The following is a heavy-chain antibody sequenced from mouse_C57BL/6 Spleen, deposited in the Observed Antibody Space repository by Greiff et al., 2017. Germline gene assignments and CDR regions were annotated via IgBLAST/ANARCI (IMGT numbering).Heavy chain of an antibody. Sequence: QVQLQQSGPELVKPGASVKISCKASGYAFSSSWMNWVKQRPGKGLEWIGRIYPGDGDTNYNGKFKGKATLTADKSSSTAYMQLSSLTSEDSAVYFCARGYGNYEYVDVWGTGTTVTVSS. CDR3: ARGYGNYEYVDV. D-gene: IGHD2-1*01. V-gene: IGHV1-82*01. CDR2: IYPGDGDT. J-gene: IGHJ1*03. CDR1: GYAFSSSW.